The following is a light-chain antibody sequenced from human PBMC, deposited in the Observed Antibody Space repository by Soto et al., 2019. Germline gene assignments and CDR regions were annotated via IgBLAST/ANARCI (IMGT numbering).Light chain of an antibody. V-gene: IGKV1-5*03. J-gene: IGKJ1*01. CDR2: KAS. CDR1: QSISSW. Sequence: DIPMTQSPSTLSASVGDRVTITCRASQSISSWLAWYQQKPGKAPKLLIYKASNLESGVPSRFSGGGSGTEFTLTISGLQPDDFATYYCQQYNHYWTFGQGTKVEV. CDR3: QQYNHYWT.